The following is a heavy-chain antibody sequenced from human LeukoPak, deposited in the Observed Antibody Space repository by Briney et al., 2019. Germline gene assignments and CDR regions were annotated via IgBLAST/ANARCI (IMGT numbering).Heavy chain of an antibody. CDR3: ANLANILTDFDY. CDR2: MNQDGSEE. D-gene: IGHD3-9*01. CDR1: GFPFSAYW. Sequence: GGSLRLSCAASGFPFSAYWMSWVRQAPGKGLEWVANMNQDGSEEYYVDSVKGRFTISRDNAKNSLYLQMNSPRAEDTAVYYCANLANILTDFDYWGQGTLVTVSS. J-gene: IGHJ4*02. V-gene: IGHV3-7*01.